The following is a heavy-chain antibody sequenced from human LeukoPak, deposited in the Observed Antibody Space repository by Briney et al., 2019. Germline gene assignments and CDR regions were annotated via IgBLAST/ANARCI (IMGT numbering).Heavy chain of an antibody. Sequence: GGSLRLSCAASGFTLSSYAMSWVRQAPGKGLEWVSAISGSGGSTYYADSVKGRFTISRDNSKNTLYLQMNSLRAEDTAVYYCARESIAYCGGDCYSWFDPWGQGTLVTVSS. CDR1: GFTLSSYA. V-gene: IGHV3-23*01. CDR3: ARESIAYCGGDCYSWFDP. J-gene: IGHJ5*02. CDR2: ISGSGGST. D-gene: IGHD2-21*02.